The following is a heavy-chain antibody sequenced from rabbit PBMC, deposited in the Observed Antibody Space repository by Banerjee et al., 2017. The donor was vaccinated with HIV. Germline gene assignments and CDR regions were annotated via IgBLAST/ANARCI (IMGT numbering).Heavy chain of an antibody. V-gene: IGHV1S21*01. CDR3: ARDLAGVIGWNFGL. Sequence: CWVRQAPGKGLEWIGFIWSGGSTYYASWVNGRFSISRTSTTVDLQMNSLTAADTATYFCARDLAGVIGWNFGLWGQGTLVTVS. CDR2: IWSGGST. D-gene: IGHD4-1*01. J-gene: IGHJ4*01.